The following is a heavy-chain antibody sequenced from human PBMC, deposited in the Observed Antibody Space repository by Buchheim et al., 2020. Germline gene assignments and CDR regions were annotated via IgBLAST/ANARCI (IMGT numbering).Heavy chain of an antibody. J-gene: IGHJ4*02. CDR2: ISSSSSSI. Sequence: EVQLVGSGGGLVQPGGSLRLSCAASGFTFSSYSMNWVRQAPGKGLEWVSYISSSSSSIYYADSVKGRFTISRDNAKNSLYLQVNSLRDEDTAVYYCARTRGYSYGYSDYWGQGTL. CDR1: GFTFSSYS. V-gene: IGHV3-48*02. CDR3: ARTRGYSYGYSDY. D-gene: IGHD5-18*01.